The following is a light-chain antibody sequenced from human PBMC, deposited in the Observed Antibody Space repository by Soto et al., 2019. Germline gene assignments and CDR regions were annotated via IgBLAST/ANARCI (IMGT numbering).Light chain of an antibody. J-gene: IGKJ1*01. Sequence: DIVMTQSPATLSVSPGERATLSCRASQSVSSNLAWYQQKPGQAPRLLIYGASTRATGIPARFSGSGSGTEFTLTISSLQSEDFAVYYCQQYNYWPSFGQGTKVEIK. CDR2: GAS. V-gene: IGKV3-15*01. CDR1: QSVSSN. CDR3: QQYNYWPS.